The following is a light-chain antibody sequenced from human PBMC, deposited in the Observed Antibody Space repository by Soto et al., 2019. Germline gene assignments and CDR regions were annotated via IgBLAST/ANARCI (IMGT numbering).Light chain of an antibody. CDR2: AAS. CDR3: QKYSSAPFT. J-gene: IGKJ3*01. Sequence: DIQMTQSPSSLSASVGDRVTITCRAGQGIGNIVAWYQQKPGTAPKVLISAASTLQSGIPSRFSGSGFGTDFTLNISSLQPEDVATYYCQKYSSAPFTFGPGTKVEIK. CDR1: QGIGNI. V-gene: IGKV1-27*01.